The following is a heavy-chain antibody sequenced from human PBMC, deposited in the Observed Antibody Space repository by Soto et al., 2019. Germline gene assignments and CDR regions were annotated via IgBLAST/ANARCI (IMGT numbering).Heavy chain of an antibody. V-gene: IGHV3-30*18. CDR1: GFTFSSYA. J-gene: IGHJ5*02. CDR2: ISYDGRSK. D-gene: IGHD3-22*01. Sequence: PGGSLRLSCATSGFTFSSYATHWVRQAPGRGLEWVAGISYDGRSKDLLDSVRGRFTISRDNSENILYLQMNSLRVEDTAVYYCAKDRTQPAYYYDNSGLAHWGQGTLVTVSS. CDR3: AKDRTQPAYYYDNSGLAH.